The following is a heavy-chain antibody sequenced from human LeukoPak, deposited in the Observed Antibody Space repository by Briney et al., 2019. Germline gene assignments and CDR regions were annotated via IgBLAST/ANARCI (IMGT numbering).Heavy chain of an antibody. D-gene: IGHD5-12*01. CDR1: GFTFRSYP. J-gene: IGHJ4*02. Sequence: GGSLRLSCAASGFTFRSYPMNWVRQAPGKGLEWVSTISGSGGSTYYADSVKGRFTISRDNSKNTLYLQMNRLRAEDTAIYYCAKERYSGYGFDYWGQGTLVTVSS. CDR2: ISGSGGST. V-gene: IGHV3-23*01. CDR3: AKERYSGYGFDY.